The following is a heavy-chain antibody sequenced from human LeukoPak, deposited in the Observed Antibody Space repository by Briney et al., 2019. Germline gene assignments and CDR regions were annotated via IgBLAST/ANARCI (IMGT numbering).Heavy chain of an antibody. V-gene: IGHV3-23*01. CDR1: GFTFSSYA. D-gene: IGHD2-2*01. CDR3: AKGVVPAASTYYYYYYGMDV. CDR2: ISDRGGST. J-gene: IGHJ6*04. Sequence: GGSLRLSCAASGFTFSSYAMSWVRPAPGTGLEWVSAISDRGGSTYYTDSVKGRFTISRDNSKNTLYLQMNSLRAEDTAVYYCAKGVVPAASTYYYYYYGMDVWGKGTTVTVSS.